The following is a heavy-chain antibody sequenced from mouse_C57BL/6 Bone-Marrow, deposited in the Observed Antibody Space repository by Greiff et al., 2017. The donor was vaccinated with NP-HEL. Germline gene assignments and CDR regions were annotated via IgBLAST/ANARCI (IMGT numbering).Heavy chain of an antibody. CDR3: ARWGNYVFDY. D-gene: IGHD2-1*01. CDR1: GYTFTSYW. Sequence: QVQLQQPGAELVRPGSSVKLSCKASGYTFTSYWMDWVKQRPGQGLEWIGNIYPSDSETHYNQKFKDKATLTVDKSSSTAYMQLSSLTSEDSAVYYCARWGNYVFDYWGQGTTLTVSS. V-gene: IGHV1-61*01. J-gene: IGHJ2*01. CDR2: IYPSDSET.